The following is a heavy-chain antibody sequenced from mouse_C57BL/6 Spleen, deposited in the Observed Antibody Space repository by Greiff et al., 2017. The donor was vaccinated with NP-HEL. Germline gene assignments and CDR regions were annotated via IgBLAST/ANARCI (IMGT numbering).Heavy chain of an antibody. CDR2: FYPGSGSI. V-gene: IGHV1-62-2*01. Sequence: QVQLKESGAELVKPGASVKLSCKASGYTFTEYTIHWVKQRSGQGLEWIGWFYPGSGSIKYNEKFKDKATLTADKSSSTVYMELSRLTSEDSAVYFCARHEGTMVNGPYFDYWGQGTTLTVSS. CDR3: ARHEGTMVNGPYFDY. J-gene: IGHJ2*01. D-gene: IGHD2-2*01. CDR1: GYTFTEYT.